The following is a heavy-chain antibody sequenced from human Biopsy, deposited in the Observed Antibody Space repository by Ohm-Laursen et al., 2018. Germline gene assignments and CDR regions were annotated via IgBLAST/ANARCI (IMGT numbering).Heavy chain of an antibody. CDR1: GFIFSTYT. Sequence: SLRLSCAASGFIFSTYTMNWVRQAPGEGLEWVGRARNKANSYTIEYAASVMGRFTISRDDSQNSLYLQMNSLQTEDTAVYFCAKEGRLLGIPHTYYFDSWGQGTLVTVSS. CDR2: ARNKANSYTI. V-gene: IGHV3-72*01. CDR3: AKEGRLLGIPHTYYFDS. J-gene: IGHJ4*02. D-gene: IGHD1-26*01.